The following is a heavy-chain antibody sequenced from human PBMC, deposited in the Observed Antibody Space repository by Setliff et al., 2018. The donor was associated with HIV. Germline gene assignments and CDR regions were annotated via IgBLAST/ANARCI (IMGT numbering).Heavy chain of an antibody. CDR3: AKDRITGYYNFWSGPNFDY. Sequence: ASVKVSCKASGYTFTTYGVNWVRQAPGQGLEWMGWINSYNGNTKFAQEFQGRVTMTTDTSTTTAFMELSSLRSEDTAVYYCAKDRITGYYNFWSGPNFDYWGQGTLVTVSS. CDR2: INSYNGNT. J-gene: IGHJ4*02. CDR1: GYTFTTYG. D-gene: IGHD3-3*01. V-gene: IGHV1-18*04.